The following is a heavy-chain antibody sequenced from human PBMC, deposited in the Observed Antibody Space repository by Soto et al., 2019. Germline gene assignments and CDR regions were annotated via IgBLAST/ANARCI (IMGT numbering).Heavy chain of an antibody. Sequence: ASVKVSCKASGYTFTSYDINWVRQATGQGLEWMGWMNPNSGNRGYAQKFQGRVTMTRNTSISTAYMELSSLRSEDTAVYYCARGGTIFGVVSDAFDIWGQGTMVTVSS. CDR1: GYTFTSYD. J-gene: IGHJ3*02. CDR2: MNPNSGNR. V-gene: IGHV1-8*01. CDR3: ARGGTIFGVVSDAFDI. D-gene: IGHD3-3*01.